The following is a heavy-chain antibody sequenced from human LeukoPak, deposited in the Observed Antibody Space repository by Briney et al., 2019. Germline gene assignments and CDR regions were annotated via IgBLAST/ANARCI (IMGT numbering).Heavy chain of an antibody. J-gene: IGHJ4*02. V-gene: IGHV3-15*01. Sequence: GGSLRLSCAASGFTVSSNYMSWVRQAPGKGLEWVGRIKTKGDGGTTDYAAPVKGRFTISRDDSKNTLYLQMNSLKTEDTAVYYCTATLGYWGQGTLVTVSS. CDR2: IKTKGDGGTT. CDR3: TATLGY. CDR1: GFTVSSNY.